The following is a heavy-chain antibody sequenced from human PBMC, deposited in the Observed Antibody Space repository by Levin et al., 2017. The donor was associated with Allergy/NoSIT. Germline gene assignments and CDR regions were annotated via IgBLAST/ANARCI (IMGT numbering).Heavy chain of an antibody. CDR1: GFTFSSYA. V-gene: IGHV3-23*01. CDR3: AKSFGKTYSSSWYGDHDAFDI. D-gene: IGHD6-13*01. J-gene: IGHJ3*02. Sequence: GGSLRLSCAASGFTFSSYAMSWVRQAPGKGLEWVSAISGSGGSTYYADSVKGRFTISRDNSKNTLYLQMNSLRAEDTAVYYCAKSFGKTYSSSWYGDHDAFDIWGQGTMVTVSS. CDR2: ISGSGGST.